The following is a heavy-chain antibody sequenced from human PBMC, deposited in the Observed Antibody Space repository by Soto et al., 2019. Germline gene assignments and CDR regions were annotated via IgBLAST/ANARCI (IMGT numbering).Heavy chain of an antibody. CDR2: IIPIFGTA. Sequence: ASVKVSCKASGGTFSSYAISWVRQAPGQGLEWMGGIIPIFGTANYAQKLQGRVTITADKSTSTAYMELSSLRSEDTAVYYCARDESVPGPVWGQGTTVTVSS. CDR1: GGTFSSYA. J-gene: IGHJ6*02. CDR3: ARDESVPGPV. V-gene: IGHV1-69*06.